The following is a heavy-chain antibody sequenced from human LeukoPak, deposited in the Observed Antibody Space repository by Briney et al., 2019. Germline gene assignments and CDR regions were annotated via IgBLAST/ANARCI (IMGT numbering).Heavy chain of an antibody. V-gene: IGHV3-7*01. D-gene: IGHD1-26*01. Sequence: GGSLRLSCAASGFTFSSYWMSWVRQAPGKGLEWVANIKQDGSEKYYVDSVKGRLTISRDNAKNSLYLQMNSLRAEDTAVYYCASSKWELLEYFDYWGQGTLVTVSS. CDR1: GFTFSSYW. J-gene: IGHJ4*02. CDR3: ASSKWELLEYFDY. CDR2: IKQDGSEK.